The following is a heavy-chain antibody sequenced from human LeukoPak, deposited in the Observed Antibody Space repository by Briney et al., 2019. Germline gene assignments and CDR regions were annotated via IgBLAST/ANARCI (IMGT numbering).Heavy chain of an antibody. D-gene: IGHD5-24*01. Sequence: GASVKVSCKASGYTFTGYYMHWVRQAPGQGLEWMGWISAYNGNTNYAQKFQGRVTMTRDTSTSTVYMELSSLRSEDTAVYYCARPSGRDGYKFFDYWGQGTLVTVSS. J-gene: IGHJ4*02. CDR3: ARPSGRDGYKFFDY. CDR2: ISAYNGNT. V-gene: IGHV1-2*02. CDR1: GYTFTGYY.